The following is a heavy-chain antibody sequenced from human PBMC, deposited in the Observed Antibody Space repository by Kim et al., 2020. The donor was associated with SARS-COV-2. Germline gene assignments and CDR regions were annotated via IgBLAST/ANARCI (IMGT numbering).Heavy chain of an antibody. Sequence: SQTLSLTCAISGDSVSRNRAISNWIRHSPSRGIECLGRTYYRSKLYIDYAITVKSRITINTDTSKDQFSLKLNSVTPEDTAVYYCAREAKYTSGRGGMDVRGHGTTGTDSS. V-gene: IGHV6-1*01. CDR1: GDSVSRNRAI. D-gene: IGHD6-19*01. CDR3: AREAKYTSGRGGMDV. CDR2: TYYRSKLYI. J-gene: IGHJ6*02.